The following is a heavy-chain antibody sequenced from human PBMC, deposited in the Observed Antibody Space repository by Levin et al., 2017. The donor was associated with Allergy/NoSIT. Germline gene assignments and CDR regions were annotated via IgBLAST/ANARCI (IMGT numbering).Heavy chain of an antibody. J-gene: IGHJ6*02. CDR3: AAGWGYSGMDF. D-gene: IGHD3-22*01. CDR2: INSDGSGT. Sequence: GGSLRLSCVASGFSVSGYWMHWVRQAPGKGLVWVSRINSDGSGTTYADSVKGRFTISRDNAKNTLYLQMSSLRAEDTALYHCAAGWGYSGMDFWGQGTTVTVSS. V-gene: IGHV3-74*01. CDR1: GFSVSGYW.